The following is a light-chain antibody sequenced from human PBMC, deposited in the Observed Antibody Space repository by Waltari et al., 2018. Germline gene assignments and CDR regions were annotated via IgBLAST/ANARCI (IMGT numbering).Light chain of an antibody. CDR1: SRAVGGYNF. J-gene: IGLJ2*01. Sequence: QSALTQPASVSGSPGQSITISCSGTSRAVGGYNFVSWHQQHTGKDPKLMTYDVSKRPSGVSNRFSGSKSGNTASLTISGLQADDEADYYCSSYTSSSYVIFGGGTKLTVL. V-gene: IGLV2-14*01. CDR3: SSYTSSSYVI. CDR2: DVS.